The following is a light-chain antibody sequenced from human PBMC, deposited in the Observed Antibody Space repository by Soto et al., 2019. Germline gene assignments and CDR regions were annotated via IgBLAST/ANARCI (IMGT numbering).Light chain of an antibody. V-gene: IGKV3-20*01. Sequence: EIVLTQSPGTLSLSPGERATLSCRASQSVSSSYFAWYQQKPGQAPRLLIYGASGTATGIPDRFSGSGSGTDFTLTISRLEPEDFAVYYCQQYGSSPMSTFGQGTKLEIK. CDR1: QSVSSSY. J-gene: IGKJ2*01. CDR3: QQYGSSPMST. CDR2: GAS.